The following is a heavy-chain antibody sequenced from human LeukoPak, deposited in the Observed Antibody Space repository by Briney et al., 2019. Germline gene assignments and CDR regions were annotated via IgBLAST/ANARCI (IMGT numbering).Heavy chain of an antibody. J-gene: IGHJ4*02. Sequence: GGSLRLSCAASGFSFSGSAMHWVRQASGKGLEWVGRIRSKGNSYATAYAASVKGRFTISRDDSKNTAYLQMNSLRAEDTAVYYCAKASRADFVVVVAGFEYWGQGTLVTVSS. CDR2: IRSKGNSYAT. D-gene: IGHD2-15*01. CDR3: AKASRADFVVVVAGFEY. CDR1: GFSFSGSA. V-gene: IGHV3-73*01.